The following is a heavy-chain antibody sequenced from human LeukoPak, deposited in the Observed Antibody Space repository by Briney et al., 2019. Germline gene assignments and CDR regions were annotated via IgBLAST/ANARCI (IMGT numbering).Heavy chain of an antibody. Sequence: ASVKVSCTASGYTFTRYYMHWVRQAPGQGLEWMGIINPSGGSTSYAQKFQGRVTMTRDTSTSTVYMELSSLRSEDTAIYYCARDRDYYDSSGSPGVYWYFDLWGRGTLVTVSS. CDR1: GYTFTRYY. CDR2: INPSGGST. D-gene: IGHD3-22*01. J-gene: IGHJ2*01. CDR3: ARDRDYYDSSGSPGVYWYFDL. V-gene: IGHV1-46*01.